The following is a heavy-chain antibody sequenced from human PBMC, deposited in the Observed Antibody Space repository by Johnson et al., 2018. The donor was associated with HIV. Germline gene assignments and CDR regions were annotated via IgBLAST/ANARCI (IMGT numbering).Heavy chain of an antibody. V-gene: IGHV3-20*04. J-gene: IGHJ3*01. Sequence: VQLVESGGGVVRPGGSLRLSCSASGFNVDDDALSWVRQVPGKGLEWVSGINYHGGSTDYADSVKGRFTISRDNAKNSVYLQMDSMRGEDTAMYYCARAKDAAYPYDAFDVWGHGTMVIVSA. D-gene: IGHD2-15*01. CDR2: INYHGGST. CDR3: ARAKDAAYPYDAFDV. CDR1: GFNVDDDA.